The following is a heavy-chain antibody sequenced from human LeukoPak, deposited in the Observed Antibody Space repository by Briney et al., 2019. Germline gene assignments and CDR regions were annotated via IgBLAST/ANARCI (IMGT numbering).Heavy chain of an antibody. CDR3: AMSLWFGELAAFDY. J-gene: IGHJ4*02. D-gene: IGHD3-10*01. CDR1: GYTFTGYY. Sequence: ASVKVSCKASGYTFTGYYMHWVRQAPGQGLEWMGWINPNSGGTNYAQKFQGWVTMTRDTSISTAYMELSRLRSDDTAVYYCAMSLWFGELAAFDYWAREPWSPSPQ. V-gene: IGHV1-2*04. CDR2: INPNSGGT.